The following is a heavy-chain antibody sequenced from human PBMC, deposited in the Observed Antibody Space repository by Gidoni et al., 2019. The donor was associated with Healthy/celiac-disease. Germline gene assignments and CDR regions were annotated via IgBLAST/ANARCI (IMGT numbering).Heavy chain of an antibody. CDR1: GVTFSIYA. Sequence: QVQLVQSGSEVKQPGSSVNVSCKSSGVTFSIYAISWVRQAPGQRLEWMGWIIPNFGTAKYAQKFKGRVTITADESKSTAYMELSSMRSKDTAVYYCARGDSVYCSSTSCPPDYWGQGTLVTVSS. V-gene: IGHV1-69*01. CDR2: IIPNFGTA. J-gene: IGHJ4*02. CDR3: ARGDSVYCSSTSCPPDY. D-gene: IGHD2-2*01.